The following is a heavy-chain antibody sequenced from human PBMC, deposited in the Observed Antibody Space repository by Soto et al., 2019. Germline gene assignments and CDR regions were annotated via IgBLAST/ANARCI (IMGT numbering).Heavy chain of an antibody. CDR3: AKELYYGGLHYYYDMDV. CDR2: ISGSDGST. Sequence: PGGSLRLSCAASGFTFSSYTMSWVRQAPGKGLEWVSGISGSDGSTYYADSVKGRFTISRDNSKNTLYLQMHSLRAEDTAAYYCAKELYYGGLHYYYDMDVWGQGTTVTVSS. J-gene: IGHJ6*02. CDR1: GFTFSSYT. D-gene: IGHD3-3*01. V-gene: IGHV3-23*01.